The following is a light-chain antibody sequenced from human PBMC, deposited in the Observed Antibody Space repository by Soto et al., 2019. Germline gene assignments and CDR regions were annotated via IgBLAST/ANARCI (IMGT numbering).Light chain of an antibody. CDR2: DVS. V-gene: IGLV2-14*03. CDR3: SSYTNSGTLV. Sequence: QSVLTQPASVSGSPVQSITMSCTGSSSDVGSYNYVSWYQQHPGKVPKLMIFDVSDRPSGISNRFSGSKSGNTASLTISGLQAEDEADYYCSSYTNSGTLVFGTGNQGHRP. J-gene: IGLJ1*01. CDR1: SSDVGSYNY.